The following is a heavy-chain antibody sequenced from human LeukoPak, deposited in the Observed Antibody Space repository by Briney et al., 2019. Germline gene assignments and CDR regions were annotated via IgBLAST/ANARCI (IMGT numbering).Heavy chain of an antibody. CDR2: INPSGGST. CDR1: GYTFTSYY. V-gene: IGHV1-46*03. D-gene: IGHD2-2*01. CDR3: ARDPTGDCSSTSCLNWFDP. J-gene: IGHJ5*02. Sequence: ASVKVSCKASGYTFTSYYMHWVRQAPGQGLEWMGIINPSGGSTSYAQKFQGRVTMTRDTSTSTVYMELGSLRSEDTAVCYCARDPTGDCSSTSCLNWFDPWGQGTLVTVSS.